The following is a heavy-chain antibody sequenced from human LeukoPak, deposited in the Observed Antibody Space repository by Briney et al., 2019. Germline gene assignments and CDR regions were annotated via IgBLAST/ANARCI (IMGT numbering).Heavy chain of an antibody. V-gene: IGHV4-61*01. CDR1: GGSVSSGSYY. J-gene: IGHJ4*02. CDR3: ARESPSASFDY. CDR2: IYYSGST. Sequence: KPSETRSLTCTVSGGSVSSGSYYWSWIRQPPGKGLEWIGYIYYSGSTNYNPSLKSRVTISVDTSKNQFSLKLSSVTAADTAVYYCARESPSASFDYWGQGTLVTVSS.